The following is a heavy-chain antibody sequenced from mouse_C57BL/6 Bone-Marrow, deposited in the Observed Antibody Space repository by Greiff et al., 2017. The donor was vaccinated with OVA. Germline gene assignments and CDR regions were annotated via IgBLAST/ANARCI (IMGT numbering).Heavy chain of an antibody. D-gene: IGHD2-1*01. V-gene: IGHV14-4*01. J-gene: IGHJ3*01. CDR2: IDPENGDT. CDR1: GFNIKDDY. Sequence: VQLQQSGAELVRPGASVKLSCTASGFNIKDDYMHWVKQRPEQGLEWIGWIDPENGDTDYASKFQGKATITADTSSNTAYLQLSSLTYEDTAVYYCTPLIYYGAAWFAYWGQGTRVTVSA. CDR3: TPLIYYGAAWFAY.